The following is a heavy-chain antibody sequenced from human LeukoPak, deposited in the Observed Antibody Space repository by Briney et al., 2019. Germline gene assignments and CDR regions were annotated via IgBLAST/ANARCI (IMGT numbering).Heavy chain of an antibody. CDR1: GFTFSNYA. D-gene: IGHD3-3*01. Sequence: GGSLRLSCAASGFTFSNYAMSWVRQAPGKGLEWVSAISGSGGSTYYADSVKGRFTISRDNSKNTLYLQMNSLRAEDTAVYYCVKVRSITIFGVDFDYWGQGTLVTVSS. J-gene: IGHJ4*02. CDR2: ISGSGGST. CDR3: VKVRSITIFGVDFDY. V-gene: IGHV3-23*01.